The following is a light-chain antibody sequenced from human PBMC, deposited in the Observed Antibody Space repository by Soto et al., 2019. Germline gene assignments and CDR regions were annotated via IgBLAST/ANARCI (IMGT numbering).Light chain of an antibody. CDR2: DAS. Sequence: EIVLTQSPATLSLSPGERATISCRASQSVSSYLAWYQQKPGQAPRLLIYDASNRATGIPARFSGSGSGTDFTLTISSLEPEDFAVYYCQQRSNWPWTFGQGTKVDI. CDR1: QSVSSY. CDR3: QQRSNWPWT. V-gene: IGKV3-11*01. J-gene: IGKJ1*01.